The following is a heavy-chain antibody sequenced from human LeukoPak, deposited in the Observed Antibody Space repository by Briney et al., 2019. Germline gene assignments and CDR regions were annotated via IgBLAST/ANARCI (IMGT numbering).Heavy chain of an antibody. J-gene: IGHJ6*03. CDR3: TRDGAYGDYQYYYYYMDV. Sequence: GGSLRLSCAASGFTFSSYSMNWVRQAPGKGLEWVSSISSSSSYIYYADSVKGRFTISRDNAKNSLYLQMNSLKTEDTAVYYCTRDGAYGDYQYYYYYMDVWGKGTTVTISS. V-gene: IGHV3-21*03. D-gene: IGHD4-17*01. CDR2: ISSSSSYI. CDR1: GFTFSSYS.